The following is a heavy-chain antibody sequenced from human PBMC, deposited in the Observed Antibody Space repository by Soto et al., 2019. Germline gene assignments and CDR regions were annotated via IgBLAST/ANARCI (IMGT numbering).Heavy chain of an antibody. Sequence: PSETLSLTCAVSGYSISIGHSCGCIRQPPGKGLEWIGSIFHTGSTYYNPSLKSRVTLSVDTSKNQFSLKLSSVTAADTAVYFCATLPRLDGMDVWGQGTTVTVSS. D-gene: IGHD6-25*01. V-gene: IGHV4-38-2*01. J-gene: IGHJ6*02. CDR3: ATLPRLDGMDV. CDR2: IFHTGST. CDR1: GYSISIGHS.